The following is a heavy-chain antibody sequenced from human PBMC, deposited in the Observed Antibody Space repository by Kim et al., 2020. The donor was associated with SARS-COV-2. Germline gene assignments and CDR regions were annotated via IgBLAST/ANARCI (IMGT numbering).Heavy chain of an antibody. J-gene: IGHJ2*01. V-gene: IGHV1-2*02. D-gene: IGHD5-12*01. Sequence: KFQGRVTMTRDTSISTAYMELSRLRSDDTAVYYCAREYSGYHTVYWYFDLWGRGTLVTVSS. CDR3: AREYSGYHTVYWYFDL.